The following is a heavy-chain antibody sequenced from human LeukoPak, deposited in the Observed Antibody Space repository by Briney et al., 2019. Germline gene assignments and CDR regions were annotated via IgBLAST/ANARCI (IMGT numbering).Heavy chain of an antibody. J-gene: IGHJ4*02. V-gene: IGHV3-30*18. Sequence: GGSLRLSCAASRFTFSSYGMHWVRQAPGKGLEWVALTSYDGSNKYYADSVKGRFTISRDNSKNTLYLQMNSLRAEDTAVYYCAKGELGLWFDYWGQGTLVTVSS. D-gene: IGHD5-18*01. CDR1: RFTFSSYG. CDR2: TSYDGSNK. CDR3: AKGELGLWFDY.